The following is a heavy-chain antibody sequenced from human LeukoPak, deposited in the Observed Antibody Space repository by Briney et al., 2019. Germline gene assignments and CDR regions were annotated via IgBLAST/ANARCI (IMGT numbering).Heavy chain of an antibody. J-gene: IGHJ4*02. CDR3: ARDARGEQLVPLDD. D-gene: IGHD6-13*01. CDR1: GYTFTNYG. CDR2: ISAYNGYT. Sequence: ASVKVSCKASGYTFTNYGISWVRQAPGQGLEWMGWISAYNGYTDYAQKLQFRVTMTTDTSTSTAYMELRSLTSEDTAVYYCARDARGEQLVPLDDWGQGTLVTVSS. V-gene: IGHV1-18*01.